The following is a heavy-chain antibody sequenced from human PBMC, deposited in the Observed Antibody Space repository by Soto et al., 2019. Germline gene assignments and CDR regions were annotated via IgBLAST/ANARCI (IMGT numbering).Heavy chain of an antibody. Sequence: PSETLSLTCTVSGYSISSGYYWGWIRQPPGKGLEWIGSVYHSGTTYYYPSLKSRVTISVDMSKNQFSLRLNSVTAADTAVYYCARAQVRGVPDYWGQGTLVTASS. CDR1: GYSISSGYY. CDR3: ARAQVRGVPDY. CDR2: VYHSGTT. V-gene: IGHV4-38-2*02. J-gene: IGHJ4*02. D-gene: IGHD3-10*01.